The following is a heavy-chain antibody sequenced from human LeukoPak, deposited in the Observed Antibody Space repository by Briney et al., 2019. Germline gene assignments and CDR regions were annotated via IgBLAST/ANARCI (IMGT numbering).Heavy chain of an antibody. CDR2: INPNSGGT. D-gene: IGHD3-22*01. V-gene: IGHV1-2*02. CDR3: ARDYYDSSGFGAFDI. CDR1: GYTFTGYY. Sequence: ASVKVSCKASGYTFTGYYMHWVRQAPGQRLEWMGSINPNSGGTNYAQKFQGRVTMTRDTSISTAYMELSRLRSDDTAVYYCARDYYDSSGFGAFDIWGQGTMVTVSS. J-gene: IGHJ3*02.